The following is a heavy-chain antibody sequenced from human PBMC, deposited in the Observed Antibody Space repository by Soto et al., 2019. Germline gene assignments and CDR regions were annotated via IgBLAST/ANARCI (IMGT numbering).Heavy chain of an antibody. Sequence: SETLSLTCAVYGGSFSGYYWSWIRQPPGKGLEWIGEINHSGSTNYHPSLKSRVTISVDTSKNQFSLKLSSVTAADTAVYYCARGPAIVVVPAASHGMDVWGQGTTVTVSS. D-gene: IGHD2-2*01. V-gene: IGHV4-34*01. CDR1: GGSFSGYY. CDR2: INHSGST. CDR3: ARGPAIVVVPAASHGMDV. J-gene: IGHJ6*02.